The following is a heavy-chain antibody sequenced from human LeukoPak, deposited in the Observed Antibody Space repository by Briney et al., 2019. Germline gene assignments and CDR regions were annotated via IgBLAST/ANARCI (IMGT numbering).Heavy chain of an antibody. Sequence: SETRSLTCAVDGGSFSGYYWSWIRQPPGKGLEWIGEINHSGSTNYNPSLKSRVTISVDTSKNQFSLKLSSVTAADTAVYYCARGLVVAAAAPWDPWGQGTLVTVSS. CDR3: ARGLVVAAAAPWDP. V-gene: IGHV4-34*01. CDR2: INHSGST. J-gene: IGHJ5*02. D-gene: IGHD6-13*01. CDR1: GGSFSGYY.